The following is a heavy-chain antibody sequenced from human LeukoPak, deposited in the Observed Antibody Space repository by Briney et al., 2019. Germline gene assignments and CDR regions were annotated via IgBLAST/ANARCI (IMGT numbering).Heavy chain of an antibody. CDR3: ATGRGKYYYGSSAAFDI. D-gene: IGHD3-22*01. CDR1: GYTFTSYG. Sequence: ASVKVSCKASGYTFTSYGISWVRQAPGQGLEWMGWISAYNGNTNYAQKLQGRVTMTTDTSTSTAYMELRSLRSDDTAVYYCATGRGKYYYGSSAAFDIWGQGTMVTVSS. CDR2: ISAYNGNT. J-gene: IGHJ3*02. V-gene: IGHV1-18*01.